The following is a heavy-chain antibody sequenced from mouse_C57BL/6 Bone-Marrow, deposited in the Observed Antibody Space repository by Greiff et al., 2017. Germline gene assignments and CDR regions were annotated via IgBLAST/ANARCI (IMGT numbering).Heavy chain of an antibody. V-gene: IGHV1-15*01. J-gene: IGHJ2*01. CDR3: TRWDYGSSYDYFDY. CDR1: GYTFTDYE. D-gene: IGHD1-1*01. CDR2: IDPETGGT. Sequence: VQLQQSGAELVRPGASVTLSCKASGYTFTDYEMHWVKQTPVHGLEWIGAIDPETGGTAYNQKFKGKAILTADKSSSTAYMELRSLTSEDSAVYYCTRWDYGSSYDYFDYWGQGTTLTVSS.